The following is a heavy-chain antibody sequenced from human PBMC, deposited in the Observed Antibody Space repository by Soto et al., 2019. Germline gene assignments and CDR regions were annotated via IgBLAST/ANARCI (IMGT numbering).Heavy chain of an antibody. J-gene: IGHJ4*02. Sequence: PXESLKISCQCSGYTFSNFWIGWVRQLPGQGLEWMGIIYPGDHETRYSPSFLGKVTISAETSINTAYLQWSSLEASDSAFYFCARSPRSSPYFDFWGQGALVTVSS. CDR2: IYPGDHET. D-gene: IGHD6-13*01. CDR1: GYTFSNFW. V-gene: IGHV5-51*01. CDR3: ARSPRSSPYFDF.